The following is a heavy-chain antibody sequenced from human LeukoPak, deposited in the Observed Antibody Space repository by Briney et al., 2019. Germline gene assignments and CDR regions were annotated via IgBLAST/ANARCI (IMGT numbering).Heavy chain of an antibody. J-gene: IGHJ6*02. V-gene: IGHV1-18*01. D-gene: IGHD4-17*01. CDR1: GYTFTSYG. CDR2: ISAYNGNT. Sequence: ASVRVSCKASGYTFTSYGISWVRQAPGQGLEWMGWISAYNGNTNYAQKLQGRVTMTTDTSTSTAYMELRSLRSDDTAVYYCARDRRYGDYYGMDVWGQGTTVTVSS. CDR3: ARDRRYGDYYGMDV.